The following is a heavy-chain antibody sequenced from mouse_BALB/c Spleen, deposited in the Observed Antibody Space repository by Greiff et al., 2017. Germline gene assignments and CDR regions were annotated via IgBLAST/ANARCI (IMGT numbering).Heavy chain of an antibody. J-gene: IGHJ4*01. CDR2: INPYNGDT. D-gene: IGHD2-14*01. V-gene: IGHV1-37*01. Sequence: EVQGVESGPELVKPGASVKLSCKASGYSFTGYFMNWVKQSHGKSLEWIGRINPYNGDTFYNQKFKGKATLTVDKSSSTAHMELLSLTSEDSAVYYCGRSRYDPYYAMDYWGQGTSVTVSS. CDR1: GYSFTGYF. CDR3: GRSRYDPYYAMDY.